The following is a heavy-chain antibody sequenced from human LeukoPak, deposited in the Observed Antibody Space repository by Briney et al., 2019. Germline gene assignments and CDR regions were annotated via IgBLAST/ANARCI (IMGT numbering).Heavy chain of an antibody. V-gene: IGHV4-4*07. CDR2: LSTSGST. J-gene: IGHJ3*02. D-gene: IGHD3-22*01. CDR1: GGSISNYY. CDR3: ARDSSGSSGYYSAVDI. Sequence: SETLFLTCTVSGGSISNYYWSWIRQPAGKGLEWIGRLSTSGSTNYNPSLQSRVNMSVDTSKNQFSLKLSSLTAADTAVYYCARDSSGSSGYYSAVDIWGRGTMVTVSS.